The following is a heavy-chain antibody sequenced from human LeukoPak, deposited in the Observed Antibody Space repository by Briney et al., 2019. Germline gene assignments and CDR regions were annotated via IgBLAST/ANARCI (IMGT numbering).Heavy chain of an antibody. CDR1: GGSISSYY. CDR3: AREGTINDFDY. D-gene: IGHD5-12*01. J-gene: IGHJ4*02. Sequence: SETLSLTCTVSGGSISSYYWSWIRQPPGKGLEWIGYIYYSGSTDSNPSLKSRVTISVDTSKSQFSLNLTSVTAADTAVYYCAREGTINDFDYWGQGILVTVSS. CDR2: IYYSGST. V-gene: IGHV4-59*01.